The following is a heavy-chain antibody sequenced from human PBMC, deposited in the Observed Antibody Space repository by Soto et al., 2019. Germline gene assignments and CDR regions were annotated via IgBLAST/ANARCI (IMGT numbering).Heavy chain of an antibody. V-gene: IGHV3-48*01. Sequence: EVQLVESGGGLVQRGGSLRLSCAASGLTFSSYSMNWVRQAPGKGLEWVSYISSSSSTIYYADSVKGRFTISRDNAKNSLYLQMNRLRAGGTAVYYCAFGEESGYSYYGMDVWGQGTTVTVCS. CDR1: GLTFSSYS. D-gene: IGHD3-10*01. J-gene: IGHJ6*02. CDR2: ISSSSSTI. CDR3: AFGEESGYSYYGMDV.